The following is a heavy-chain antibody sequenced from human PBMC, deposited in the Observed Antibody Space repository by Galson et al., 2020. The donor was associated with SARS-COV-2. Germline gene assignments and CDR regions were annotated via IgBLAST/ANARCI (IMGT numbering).Heavy chain of an antibody. V-gene: IGHV4-59*01. CDR1: GGSISSYY. J-gene: IGHJ4*02. CDR3: ATAGQQQCSGGSCYPKFDY. CDR2: IYYSGAT. Sequence: ASETLSLTCTVSGGSISSYYWSWIRQAPGKGLEWIGYIYYSGATNYNPSIKSRVTISVDTSKNQFSLYLRSVTAADTAIYYCATAGQQQCSGGSCYPKFDYWVQGTLVTACS. D-gene: IGHD2-15*01.